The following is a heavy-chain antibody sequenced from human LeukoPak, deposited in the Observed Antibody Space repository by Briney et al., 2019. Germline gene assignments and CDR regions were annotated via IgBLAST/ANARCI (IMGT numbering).Heavy chain of an antibody. CDR1: GFTVNSNY. V-gene: IGHV3-66*01. CDR3: AKLSAYPFDY. J-gene: IGHJ4*02. CDR2: VYSGDRT. Sequence: PGGSLRLSCAASGFTVNSNYMSWVRQAPGRGLEWVSVVYSGDRTYYADSVKGRFTISRDDSTNTLYLLMNSLRAEDTAVYYCAKLSAYPFDYWGQGTLVTVSS. D-gene: IGHD3-16*02.